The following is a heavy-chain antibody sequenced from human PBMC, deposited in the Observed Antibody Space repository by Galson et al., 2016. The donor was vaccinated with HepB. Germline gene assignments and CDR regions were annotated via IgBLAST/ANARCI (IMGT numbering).Heavy chain of an antibody. CDR3: ATTYGSGVTNWFDP. V-gene: IGHV1-3*04. J-gene: IGHJ5*02. Sequence: SVKVSCKASGYTFSSYAIHWVRQAPGQRLEWMGWINTAKGNTHYSQKFQGRVIITRDTFASTAYMELSSLGSEDTAVYYCATTYGSGVTNWFDPWGQGTLVTVSS. D-gene: IGHD3-10*01. CDR2: INTAKGNT. CDR1: GYTFSSYA.